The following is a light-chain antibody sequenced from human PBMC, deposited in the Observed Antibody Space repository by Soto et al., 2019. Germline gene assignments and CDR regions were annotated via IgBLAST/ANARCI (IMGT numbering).Light chain of an antibody. CDR3: QQYRSWPRT. CDR1: QSISSSF. J-gene: IGKJ1*01. CDR2: GTS. V-gene: IGKV3-20*01. Sequence: EIVLTQSPGTLSLSPGESATLSCRASQSISSSFFAWYQHKPGQAPRLLIYGTSNRATGIPDRFSGSGSGTDFTLTISRLEPEDFAVYYCQQYRSWPRTFGQGTKVEIK.